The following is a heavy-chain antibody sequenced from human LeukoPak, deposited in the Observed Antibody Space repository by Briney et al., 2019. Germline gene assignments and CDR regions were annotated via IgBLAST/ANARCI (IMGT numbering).Heavy chain of an antibody. CDR2: ISSSGSDK. V-gene: IGHV3-48*03. J-gene: IGHJ3*02. CDR3: SRRTSGAFAI. CDR1: GFPFSNHE. Sequence: GGSLRLSCAASGFPFSNHEMNWVRQAPGKGLEWVSYISSSGSDKYYPDSVKGRFTISRDNAKNSLFLQMNSLRAEDTAGYYCSRRTSGAFAIWGQGTKVTVSS.